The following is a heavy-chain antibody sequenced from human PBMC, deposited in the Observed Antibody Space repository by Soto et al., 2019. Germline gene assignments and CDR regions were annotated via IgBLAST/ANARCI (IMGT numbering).Heavy chain of an antibody. CDR2: ISAYNGNT. CDR1: GYTFSSYG. J-gene: IGHJ3*02. CDR3: ASEGLRLGEYAAFDI. V-gene: IGHV1-18*04. Sequence: QVQLVQSGAEVRKPGASVKVSCKASGYTFSSYGISWVRQAPGQGLKWMAWISAYNGNTKYAPNVVGRVTLTTDTSTSTAYMEVRSLRSDDTAVYYCASEGLRLGEYAAFDIWGQGTMVTVSS. D-gene: IGHD3-16*01.